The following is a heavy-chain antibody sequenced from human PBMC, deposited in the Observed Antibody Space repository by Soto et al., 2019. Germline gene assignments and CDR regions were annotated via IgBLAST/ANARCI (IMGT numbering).Heavy chain of an antibody. D-gene: IGHD3-3*01. CDR2: IAYNGNSK. V-gene: IGHV3-30*18. J-gene: IGHJ5*02. Sequence: WGSLRLSCVGYGFTVSNSAMHWVRQAPGKGLKWVAMIAYNGNSKYYIDSVKGRFTISRDSFKNTLYLQMTSLRVEDTAFYHCAKDLYDNEWFNYLDPWGQGTPVTVSS. CDR1: GFTVSNSA. CDR3: AKDLYDNEWFNYLDP.